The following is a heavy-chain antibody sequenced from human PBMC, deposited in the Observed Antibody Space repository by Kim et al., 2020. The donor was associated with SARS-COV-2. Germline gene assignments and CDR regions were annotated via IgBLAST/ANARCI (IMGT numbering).Heavy chain of an antibody. CDR3: ARVRIAVGGTPPDY. D-gene: IGHD6-13*01. V-gene: IGHV1-2*02. Sequence: AQKIQGRVTIARDTSINPAYMDLSSLRSDDTAVYFCARVRIAVGGTPPDYWGQGTLVTVSS. J-gene: IGHJ4*02.